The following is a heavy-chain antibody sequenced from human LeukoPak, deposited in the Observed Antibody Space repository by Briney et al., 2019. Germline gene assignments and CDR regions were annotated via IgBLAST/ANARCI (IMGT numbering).Heavy chain of an antibody. CDR1: GFTFSSYS. J-gene: IGHJ5*02. Sequence: GGSLRLSCAASGFTFSSYSMNWVRQAPGKGLEWVSSISSSSSYIYYADYVKGRFTISRDNAKNSLYLQMDSLRAEDTAVYYCARYGSGSYGWFDPWGQGTLVTVSS. CDR2: ISSSSSYI. V-gene: IGHV3-21*01. D-gene: IGHD3-10*01. CDR3: ARYGSGSYGWFDP.